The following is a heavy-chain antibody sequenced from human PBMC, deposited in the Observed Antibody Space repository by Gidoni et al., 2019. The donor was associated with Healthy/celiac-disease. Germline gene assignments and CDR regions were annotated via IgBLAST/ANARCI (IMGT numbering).Heavy chain of an antibody. J-gene: IGHJ6*03. V-gene: IGHV4-4*02. Sequence: QVQLQETGPGLVKPSGTLSLTCAVSGGSISSSNWWSWVRQPPGKGLEWIGEIYPSGSTNYNPSLKRRVTISVDKSKNQFSLKLSSVTAAYTAVYYCTTLPYYYMDVWGKGTTVTVSS. CDR1: GGSISSSNW. D-gene: IGHD1-1*01. CDR3: TTLPYYYMDV. CDR2: IYPSGST.